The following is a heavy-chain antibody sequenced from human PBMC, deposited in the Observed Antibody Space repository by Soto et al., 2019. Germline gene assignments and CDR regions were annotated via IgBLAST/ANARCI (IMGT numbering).Heavy chain of an antibody. V-gene: IGHV4-59*01. CDR3: ARDASGPFDY. CDR1: GGSISSYY. D-gene: IGHD6-19*01. J-gene: IGHJ4*02. CDR2: VYYSGST. Sequence: PSETLSLTCTVSGGSISSYYWSWIRQPPGKGLEWIGYVYYSGSTNYNPSLKSRVTISVDTSKNQFSLKLSSVTAADTAVYYCARDASGPFDYWGQGTLVTVSS.